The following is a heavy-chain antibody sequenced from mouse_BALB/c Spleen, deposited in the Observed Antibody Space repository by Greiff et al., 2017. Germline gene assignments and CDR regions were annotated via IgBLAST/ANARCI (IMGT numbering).Heavy chain of an antibody. J-gene: IGHJ4*01. D-gene: IGHD2-2*01. CDR3: AREGGYGYGGAMDY. V-gene: IGHV1-12*01. CDR1: GYTFTSYN. CDR2: IYPGNGDT. Sequence: QVQLQQPGAELVKPGASVKMSCKASGYTFTSYNMHWVKQTPGQGLEWIGAIYPGNGDTSYNQKFKGKATLTADKSSSTAYMQLSSLTSEDSAVYYCAREGGYGYGGAMDYWGQGTSVTVSS.